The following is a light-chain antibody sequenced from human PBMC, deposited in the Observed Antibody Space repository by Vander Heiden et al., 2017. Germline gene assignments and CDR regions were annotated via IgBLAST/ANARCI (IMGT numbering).Light chain of an antibody. Sequence: QSVLTQPPSASGTPGQRVTISCSGSSSNIGSNYVSWYQQLPGTAPKLLIYRNNQRPSGVPDRFSGSKSGTSASLAISGLRPEDEADYYCAAWDDSLSGLNWVFGGGTKLTVL. CDR2: RNN. CDR1: SSNIGSNY. CDR3: AAWDDSLSGLNWV. J-gene: IGLJ3*02. V-gene: IGLV1-47*01.